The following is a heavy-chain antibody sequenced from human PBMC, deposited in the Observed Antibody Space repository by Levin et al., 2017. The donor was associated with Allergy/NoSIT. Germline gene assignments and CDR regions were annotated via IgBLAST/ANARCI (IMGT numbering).Heavy chain of an antibody. CDR1: GSSISSGYY. CDR2: IYHSGST. V-gene: IGHV4-38-2*01. CDR3: ARQKNDQLLDY. Sequence: SETLSLTCAVSGSSISSGYYWGWIRQPPGKGLEWIGSIYHSGSTYYNPSLKSRVTISVDTSKNQFSLKLSSVTAADTAVYYCARQKNDQLLDYWGQGTLVTVSS. J-gene: IGHJ4*02. D-gene: IGHD2-2*01.